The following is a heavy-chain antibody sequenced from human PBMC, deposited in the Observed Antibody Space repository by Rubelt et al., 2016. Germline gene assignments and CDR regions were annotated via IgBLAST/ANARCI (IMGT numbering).Heavy chain of an antibody. J-gene: IGHJ4*02. V-gene: IGHV1-2*02. CDR1: GYTFTGYY. CDR3: ARTVYSSSSWTREYDY. D-gene: IGHD6-6*01. CDR2: INPNSGGT. Sequence: VKVSCKASGYTFTGYYMHWVRQAPGQGLEWMGWINPNSGGTNYAQKFQGRVTMTRDTSISTAYMELSRLRSDDTAVYYCARTVYSSSSWTREYDYWGQGTLVTVSS.